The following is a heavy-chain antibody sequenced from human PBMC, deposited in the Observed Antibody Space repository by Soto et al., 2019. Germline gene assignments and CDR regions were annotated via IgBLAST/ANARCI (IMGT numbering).Heavy chain of an antibody. J-gene: IGHJ4*02. Sequence: GGSLRLSCAPSGFTFSSYAMSWVRQAPGKGLEWVSAISGSGGSTYYADSVKGRLTISRDNSKNTLYLQMNSLRAEDTAVYYCAKSVYGDYKYDYWGQGTLVTSPQ. CDR2: ISGSGGST. CDR3: AKSVYGDYKYDY. V-gene: IGHV3-23*01. D-gene: IGHD4-17*01. CDR1: GFTFSSYA.